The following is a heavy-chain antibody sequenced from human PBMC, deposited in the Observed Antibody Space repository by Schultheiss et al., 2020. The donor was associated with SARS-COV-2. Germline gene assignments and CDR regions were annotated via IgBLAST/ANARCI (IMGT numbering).Heavy chain of an antibody. CDR1: GGSFSGYY. CDR3: ARGYSRIDP. V-gene: IGHV4-59*08. Sequence: SETLSLTCAVYGGSFSGYYWSWIRQPPGKGLEWIGYIYYSGSTYYNPSLKSRVTISVDTSKNQFSLKLSSVTAADTAVYYCARGYSRIDPWGQGTLVTVSS. CDR2: IYYSGST. D-gene: IGHD6-13*01. J-gene: IGHJ5*02.